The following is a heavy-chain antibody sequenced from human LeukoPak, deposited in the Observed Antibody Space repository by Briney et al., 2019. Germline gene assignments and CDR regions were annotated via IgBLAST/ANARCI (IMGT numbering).Heavy chain of an antibody. Sequence: GASVKVSCKVSGYTLTELSMHWVRQAPGKGLEWMGGFDPEDGETIYAQKFQGRVTMTEDTSTDTAYMELSSLRSEDTAVYYCASGRRREWLSSYYFDYWGQGTLVTVSS. D-gene: IGHD3-3*01. V-gene: IGHV1-24*01. CDR1: GYTLTELS. J-gene: IGHJ4*02. CDR3: ASGRRREWLSSYYFDY. CDR2: FDPEDGET.